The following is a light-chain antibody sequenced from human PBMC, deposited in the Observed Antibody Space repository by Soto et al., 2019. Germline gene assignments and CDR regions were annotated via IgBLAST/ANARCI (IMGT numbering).Light chain of an antibody. Sequence: QSVLTQPASVSGSPGQSITISCTGTSNDVGGYNYVSWYQQYPDKAPTLIIYDVSNRPSGVSTRFSGSKSGNRASLTISGLQAEDEADYYCSSYTTTTTSGVFGTGTKLTVL. J-gene: IGLJ1*01. V-gene: IGLV2-14*01. CDR3: SSYTTTTTSGV. CDR1: SNDVGGYNY. CDR2: DVS.